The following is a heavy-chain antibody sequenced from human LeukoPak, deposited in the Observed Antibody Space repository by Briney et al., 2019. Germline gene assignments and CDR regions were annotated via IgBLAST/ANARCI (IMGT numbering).Heavy chain of an antibody. Sequence: SETLSLTCTVSGGSISSYYWSWIRQPPGKGPEWIGYIYYSGSTNYNPSLKSRVTISVDTSKNQFSLKLSSVTAADTAVYYCARDPSWEWNWFDPWGQEPWSPSPQ. D-gene: IGHD3-3*01. CDR2: IYYSGST. CDR1: GGSISSYY. CDR3: ARDPSWEWNWFDP. J-gene: IGHJ5*02. V-gene: IGHV4-59*01.